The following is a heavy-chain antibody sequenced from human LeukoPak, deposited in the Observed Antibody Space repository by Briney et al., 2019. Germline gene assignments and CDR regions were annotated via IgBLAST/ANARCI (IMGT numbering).Heavy chain of an antibody. Sequence: GGSLRLSCAASGFTFISYGMQWVRQAPGKGLVWVSRINTDGSDISYADSVKGRFTVSRDNAKNTLYLQMTSLRADDTAVYYCARELPREVTLDYWGQGTLVTVSS. CDR2: INTDGSDI. CDR1: GFTFISYG. J-gene: IGHJ4*01. D-gene: IGHD2-21*02. CDR3: ARELPREVTLDY. V-gene: IGHV3-74*01.